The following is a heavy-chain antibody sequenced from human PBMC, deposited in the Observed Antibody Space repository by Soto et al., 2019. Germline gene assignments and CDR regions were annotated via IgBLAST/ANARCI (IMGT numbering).Heavy chain of an antibody. Sequence: EEQLLESGGGLVRPGGSLRLSYAASAFTFRSYAMSWVRQAPGKRLEWVSAITASADTTYYADSVKGRFTISRDNSKNTLYLRMNSLRAEDTAVYYCAKVRPLRDCTSTSCLGAFDIWGQGTMVTVS. D-gene: IGHD2-2*01. CDR1: AFTFRSYA. CDR3: AKVRPLRDCTSTSCLGAFDI. CDR2: ITASADTT. V-gene: IGHV3-23*01. J-gene: IGHJ3*02.